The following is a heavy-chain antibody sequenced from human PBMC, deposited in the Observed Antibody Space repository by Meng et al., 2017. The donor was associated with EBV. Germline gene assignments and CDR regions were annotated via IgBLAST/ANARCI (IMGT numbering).Heavy chain of an antibody. CDR2: IIPIFGTA. CDR1: GGTSSSYA. CDR3: ARAGIAAAGSFDY. D-gene: IGHD6-13*01. Sequence: QAALVESGAGVKRPRSSVTVSCKAAGGTSSSYAICWVRRAPGQGLGWMGEIIPIFGTAKCAQKFQCRVTITAHKYTSKAYMELSRLRSQDTDVYYCARAGIAAAGSFDYWGQGTLVTVSS. J-gene: IGHJ4*02. V-gene: IGHV1-69*06.